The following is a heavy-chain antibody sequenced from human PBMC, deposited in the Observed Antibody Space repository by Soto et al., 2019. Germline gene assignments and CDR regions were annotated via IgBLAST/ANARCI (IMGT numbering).Heavy chain of an antibody. CDR1: GFSFSAYG. D-gene: IGHD4-17*01. CDR3: GRALHTTTVTRGGMDV. J-gene: IGHJ6*02. Sequence: GGSLRLSCGASGFSFSAYGMHWVRQAPGKGLEWVAVVWLAGINIYYADSVRGRFTISRDDPSDTLYLQMNGPRAEDTAVYYCGRALHTTTVTRGGMDVWGQGTTVTVSS. CDR2: VWLAGINI. V-gene: IGHV3-33*01.